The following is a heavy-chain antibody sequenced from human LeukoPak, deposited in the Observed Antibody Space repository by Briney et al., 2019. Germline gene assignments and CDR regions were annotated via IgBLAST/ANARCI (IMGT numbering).Heavy chain of an antibody. CDR2: IDYSGST. Sequence: PSGTLSLTCTVSGGSISSYYCSWIRQPPGKGLEWIGYIDYSGSTNYNPSLKSRVTVSVDTSKNQFSLKLSSVTAADTAVYYCARGLGSGYGDWYFDLWGRGTLVTVSS. V-gene: IGHV4-59*01. D-gene: IGHD5-12*01. CDR3: ARGLGSGYGDWYFDL. J-gene: IGHJ2*01. CDR1: GGSISSYY.